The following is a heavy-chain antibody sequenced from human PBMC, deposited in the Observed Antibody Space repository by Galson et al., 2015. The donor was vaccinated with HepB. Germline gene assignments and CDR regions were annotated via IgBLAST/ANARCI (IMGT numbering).Heavy chain of an antibody. CDR1: GFTLDDYA. J-gene: IGHJ6*02. V-gene: IGHV3-9*01. CDR3: AKDKGTYYGSGGVSGMDV. CDR2: ITWNSGSI. D-gene: IGHD3-10*01. Sequence: SLRLSCAVSGFTLDDYAMHWVRQAPGKGLEWVSGITWNSGSIGYADSVKGRFTISRDNAKNSLYLQVNSLRAEDTALYYCAKDKGTYYGSGGVSGMDVWGQGTTVTVSS.